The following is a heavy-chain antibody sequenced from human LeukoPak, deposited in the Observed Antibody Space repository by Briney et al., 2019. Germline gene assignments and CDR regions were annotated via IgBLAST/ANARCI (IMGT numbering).Heavy chain of an antibody. Sequence: GGSLRLSCAASGFTFSSYSMNWVRQAPGKGLEWVSSISSSRSYIYYADSVKGRFTISRDNAKNSLYLQMNSLRAEDTAVYYCASLRTVSHYYGMDVWGKGTTVTVSS. D-gene: IGHD4-17*01. V-gene: IGHV3-21*01. CDR2: ISSSRSYI. CDR3: ASLRTVSHYYGMDV. CDR1: GFTFSSYS. J-gene: IGHJ6*04.